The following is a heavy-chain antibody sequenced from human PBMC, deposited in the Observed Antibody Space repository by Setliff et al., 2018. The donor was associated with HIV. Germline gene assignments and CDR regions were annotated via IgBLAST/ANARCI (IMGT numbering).Heavy chain of an antibody. J-gene: IGHJ3*01. CDR1: GHTFTAYY. V-gene: IGHV1-2*06. CDR2: IHPNTGST. Sequence: GASVKVSCKTSGHTFTAYYIYWVRQAPGHGLELMGRIHPNTGSTNYLQEFQGRVTITRDTSMSTVYMALTGLTSDDTAVYYCAKQGYSDSLYAFDVWGQGTMVTVSS. CDR3: AKQGYSDSLYAFDV. D-gene: IGHD1-26*01.